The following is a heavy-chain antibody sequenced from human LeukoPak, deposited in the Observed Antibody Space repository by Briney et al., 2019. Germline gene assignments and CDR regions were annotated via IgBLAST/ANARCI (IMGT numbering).Heavy chain of an antibody. D-gene: IGHD3-10*01. CDR2: IYSGGST. J-gene: IGHJ4*02. Sequence: PGGSLRLSCAASGFTVSSYYMSWVRQAPGKGLEWVSVIYSGGSTYYADSVKGRFTISRDNSKNTLYLQMNSLRAEDTAVSYCARGDLWFGELLVPFDYWGQGTLVTVSS. V-gene: IGHV3-53*01. CDR1: GFTVSSYY. CDR3: ARGDLWFGELLVPFDY.